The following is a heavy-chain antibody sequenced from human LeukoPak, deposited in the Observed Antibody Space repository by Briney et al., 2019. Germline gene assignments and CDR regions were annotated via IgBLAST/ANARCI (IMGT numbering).Heavy chain of an antibody. CDR3: ARDPDGYRQGHHFDY. CDR1: GFTFSSYA. V-gene: IGHV3-23*01. CDR2: ISGSGGSA. J-gene: IGHJ4*02. D-gene: IGHD5-18*01. Sequence: PGGSLRLSCAASGFTFSSYAMTWVRQAPGKGLEWVSHISGSGGSAYYADSVKGRFTISRDNSKNTLYLQMNSLRAEDTAVYYCARDPDGYRQGHHFDYWGQGTLVTVSS.